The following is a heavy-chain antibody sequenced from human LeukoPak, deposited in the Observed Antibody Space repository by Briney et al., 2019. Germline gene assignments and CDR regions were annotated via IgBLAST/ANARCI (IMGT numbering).Heavy chain of an antibody. CDR1: GGSFSGYY. CDR3: ARRYYGSGRRFDP. Sequence: SETLSLTCAVYGGSFSGYYWSWIRQPPGKGLEWIGEINHSGSTNYNPSLKSRVTISVDTSKNQFSLKLSSVTAADTVVYYCARRYYGSGRRFDPWGQGTLVTVSS. V-gene: IGHV4-34*01. J-gene: IGHJ5*02. D-gene: IGHD3-10*01. CDR2: INHSGST.